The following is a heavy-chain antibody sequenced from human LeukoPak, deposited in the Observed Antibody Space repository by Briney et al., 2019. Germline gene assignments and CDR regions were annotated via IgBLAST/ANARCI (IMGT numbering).Heavy chain of an antibody. D-gene: IGHD3-10*01. CDR3: ARDQGSPYYYMDV. CDR2: IIPIFGTA. Sequence: SVKVSCKASGGTLSSYAISWVRQAPGQGLEWMGRIIPIFGTANYAQKFQGRVTITTDESTSTAYMELSSLRSEDTAVYYCARDQGSPYYYMDVWGKGTTVTVSS. CDR1: GGTLSSYA. J-gene: IGHJ6*03. V-gene: IGHV1-69*05.